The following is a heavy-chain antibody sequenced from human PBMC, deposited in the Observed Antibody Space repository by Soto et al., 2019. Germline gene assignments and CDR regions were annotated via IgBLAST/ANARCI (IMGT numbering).Heavy chain of an antibody. J-gene: IGHJ4*02. CDR2: ISWNSGSI. Sequence: EVQLVESGGGLVQPGRSLRLSCAASGFTFDDYAMHWVRQVPGKGLEWVSGISWNSGSIGYADSVKGRFTISRDNSKNSGYLQMNSLRAEDTALYYCAKDSGGGVGLFDYWGQGNLVTVSS. V-gene: IGHV3-9*01. D-gene: IGHD3-16*01. CDR1: GFTFDDYA. CDR3: AKDSGGGVGLFDY.